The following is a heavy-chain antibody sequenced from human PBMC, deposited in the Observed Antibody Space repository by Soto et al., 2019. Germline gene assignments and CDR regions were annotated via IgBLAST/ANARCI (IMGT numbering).Heavy chain of an antibody. V-gene: IGHV1-69*13. CDR1: GGTFSSYA. J-gene: IGHJ6*02. CDR2: IIPTFGTA. Sequence: SVKVSCKASGGTFSSYAISWVRQAPGQGLEWMGGIIPTFGTANYAQKFQGRVTITADESTSTAYMELSSLRSEDTAVYYCARDWAYYDFWSGYPALRYYYGMDVWGQGTTVTVSS. D-gene: IGHD3-3*01. CDR3: ARDWAYYDFWSGYPALRYYYGMDV.